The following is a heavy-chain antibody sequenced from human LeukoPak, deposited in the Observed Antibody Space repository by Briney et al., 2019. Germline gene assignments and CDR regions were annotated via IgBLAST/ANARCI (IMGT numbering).Heavy chain of an antibody. CDR3: ARDLGITMSRYKDAFDI. CDR2: VDHTGST. CDR1: NDSITMYY. D-gene: IGHD3-10*02. J-gene: IGHJ3*02. V-gene: IGHV4-59*01. Sequence: SETLSLTCTVSNDSITMYYWTWIRQPPGKGLEWIGYVDHTGSTKFNPSLNGRVSISRDTSNNFFSLRLRSVTAADAAVYYCARDLGITMSRYKDAFDIWGQGTMVTVSS.